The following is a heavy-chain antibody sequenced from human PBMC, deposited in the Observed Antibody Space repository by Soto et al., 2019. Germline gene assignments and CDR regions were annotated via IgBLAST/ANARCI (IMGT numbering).Heavy chain of an antibody. V-gene: IGHV3-30*18. CDR2: ISYDGNNK. Sequence: QVQLVESGGGVVQPGRSLRLSCAACGFTFSSYGMHWVRQAPGKGLEWVAVISYDGNNKYYADSVKGRFTISRDNSKNTLYLQMNSLRAEDTAVYYCAKDEVLVVAVARDYYGMDVWGQGTTVTVSS. CDR1: GFTFSSYG. CDR3: AKDEVLVVAVARDYYGMDV. D-gene: IGHD2-15*01. J-gene: IGHJ6*02.